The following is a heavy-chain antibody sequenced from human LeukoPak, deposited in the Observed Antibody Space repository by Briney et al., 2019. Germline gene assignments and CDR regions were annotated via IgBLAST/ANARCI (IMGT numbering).Heavy chain of an antibody. J-gene: IGHJ3*02. V-gene: IGHV1-2*02. Sequence: ASVKVSCKASGYTFNDYHLHWVRQAPGQGLEWMGCLNPNSGGTNFAQNFQGRVTMTWDTSITTAYMELSTLRSDDTAVYYCARYCPTSCNAGDTFDIWGQGTVVTVSS. CDR3: ARYCPTSCNAGDTFDI. CDR1: GYTFNDYH. CDR2: LNPNSGGT. D-gene: IGHD2/OR15-2a*01.